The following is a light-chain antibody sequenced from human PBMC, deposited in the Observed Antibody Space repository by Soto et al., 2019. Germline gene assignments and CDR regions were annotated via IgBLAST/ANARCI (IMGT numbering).Light chain of an antibody. V-gene: IGKV3-20*01. CDR3: QQYGSSPYT. CDR1: QSVSSN. CDR2: GAS. J-gene: IGKJ2*01. Sequence: EIVMTQSPATLSVSPGERATLSCRASQSVSSNLAWYQQKPGQAPRLLMYGASSRATGIPDRFSGTGSGTDFTLTISRLEPEDVAVYYCQQYGSSPYTLGLGTQLEIK.